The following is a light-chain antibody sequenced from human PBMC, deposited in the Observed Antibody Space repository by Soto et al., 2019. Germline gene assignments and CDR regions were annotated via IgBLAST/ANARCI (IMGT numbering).Light chain of an antibody. Sequence: ETVLTQSPGTLSLSPGERATLSCRAGQSVSSSSLAWYQQKPGQAPRLLIYDASSRATGIPDRFSGSGSGTDFTLTISRLEPEDFAVYYCQQYGSSPPITFGQGTRLEIK. CDR3: QQYGSSPPIT. V-gene: IGKV3-20*01. CDR2: DAS. J-gene: IGKJ5*01. CDR1: QSVSSSS.